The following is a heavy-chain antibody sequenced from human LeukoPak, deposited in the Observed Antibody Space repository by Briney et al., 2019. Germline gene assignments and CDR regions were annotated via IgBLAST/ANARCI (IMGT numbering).Heavy chain of an antibody. CDR2: IYSGGST. V-gene: IGHV3-66*02. J-gene: IGHJ5*02. CDR3: AKNQMRNWFGP. Sequence: GGSLRLSCAASGFTVSSNYMSWVRQAPGKGLEWVSVIYSGGSTYYADSVKGRFTISRDDSKNTLYLQMNSLRTEDTAVYYCAKNQMRNWFGPWAQGTLVTVSS. D-gene: IGHD2/OR15-2a*01. CDR1: GFTVSSNY.